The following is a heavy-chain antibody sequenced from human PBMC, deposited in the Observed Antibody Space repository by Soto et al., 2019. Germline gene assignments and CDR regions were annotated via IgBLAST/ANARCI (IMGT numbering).Heavy chain of an antibody. D-gene: IGHD4-17*01. CDR2: IIPIFGTA. V-gene: IGHV1-69*12. J-gene: IGHJ4*02. Sequence: QVQLVQSGAEVKKPGSSVKVSCKASGGTFSSYAISWVRQAPGQGLEWMGGIIPIFGTANYAQKFQGRVTITADETTSTAYMELSSLRSEDTAVYYCARDDYGVISRAGAFDYWGQGTLVTVSS. CDR1: GGTFSSYA. CDR3: ARDDYGVISRAGAFDY.